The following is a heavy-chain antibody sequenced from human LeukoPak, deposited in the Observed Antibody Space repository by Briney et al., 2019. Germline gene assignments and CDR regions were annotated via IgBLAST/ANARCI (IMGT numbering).Heavy chain of an antibody. CDR1: EFTFSSYS. J-gene: IGHJ4*02. CDR3: ATDYYDSSGYYTGTY. D-gene: IGHD3-22*01. Sequence: GGSLRLSCAASEFTFSSYSMNWVRQAPGEGLEWVANIKKEGSEKYYVDSVKGRFTISRDNAKNSLYLQMNSLRADDTAVYYCATDYYDSSGYYTGTYWGQGTLVTVSS. CDR2: IKKEGSEK. V-gene: IGHV3-7*03.